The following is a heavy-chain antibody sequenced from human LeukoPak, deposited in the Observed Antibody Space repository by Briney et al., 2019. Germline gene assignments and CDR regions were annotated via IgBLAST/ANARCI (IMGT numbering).Heavy chain of an antibody. CDR2: ISASGDST. Sequence: GGSLRLSCAPSGFTFSSYSMSWVRQPPRRGLEWVSTISASGDSTYYADSVKGRFTSSRDNSKNTLYLQMNSLRAEDTVVYYCAKVSNYFDYWGQGTLVTVSS. CDR1: GFTFSSYS. J-gene: IGHJ4*02. CDR3: AKVSNYFDY. D-gene: IGHD4-11*01. V-gene: IGHV3-23*01.